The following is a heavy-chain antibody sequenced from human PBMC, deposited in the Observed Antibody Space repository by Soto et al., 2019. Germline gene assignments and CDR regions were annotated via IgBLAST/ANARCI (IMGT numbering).Heavy chain of an antibody. Sequence: GASVKVSCKASGYTFTSYGISWVRQAPGQGLEWMGWISAYNGNTNYAQKLQGRVTMTTDTSTSTAYMELRSLRSDDTAVYYCASCGIAAAGTVDCGLFDYWGQGTLVTVSS. V-gene: IGHV1-18*01. CDR2: ISAYNGNT. CDR1: GYTFTSYG. J-gene: IGHJ4*02. D-gene: IGHD6-13*01. CDR3: ASCGIAAAGTVDCGLFDY.